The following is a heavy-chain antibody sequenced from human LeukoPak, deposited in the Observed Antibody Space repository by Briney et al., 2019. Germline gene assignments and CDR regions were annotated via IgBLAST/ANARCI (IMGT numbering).Heavy chain of an antibody. CDR2: INSDGSST. Sequence: GGSLRLSCAASGFSFSNYWMHWVRQAPGKGLVWVSRINSDGSSTTYADSVKGRFTISRDNSKNTLYLQMNSLRAEDTAVYYCAKDPRRVARLITFGGGRPYYFDYWDQGTLVTVSS. V-gene: IGHV3-74*01. CDR1: GFSFSNYW. D-gene: IGHD3-16*01. CDR3: AKDPRRVARLITFGGGRPYYFDY. J-gene: IGHJ4*02.